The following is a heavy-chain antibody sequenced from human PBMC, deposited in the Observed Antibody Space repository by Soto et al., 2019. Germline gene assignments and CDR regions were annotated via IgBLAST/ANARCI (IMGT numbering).Heavy chain of an antibody. D-gene: IGHD1-26*01. CDR2: IYHLGNT. J-gene: IGHJ4*02. CDR1: GGSLSSSNW. V-gene: IGHV4-4*02. CDR3: ARGLITGSQYAGGGYYFDS. Sequence: SETLSLTCTVSGGSLSSSNWWSWVRQSPGKGLEWIGEIYHLGNTNYNPSLKSRVTISVDKSKNQFSLNLNSVTAADTAVYYWARGLITGSQYAGGGYYFDSWGQGTQVTVSS.